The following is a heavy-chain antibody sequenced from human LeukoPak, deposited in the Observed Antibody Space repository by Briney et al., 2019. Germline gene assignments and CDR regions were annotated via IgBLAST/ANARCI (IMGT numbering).Heavy chain of an antibody. Sequence: GGSLRLSCAASGITFSSYSMNWVRQAPGKGLEWVSCISSSSSYIYYADSVKGRFTISRDNSKNTLYLQMNTLRPEDTAFYYCAKGRGRDGQNLFDYWGQGTLVTVSS. D-gene: IGHD5-24*01. CDR1: GITFSSYS. V-gene: IGHV3-21*01. CDR2: ISSSSSYI. J-gene: IGHJ4*02. CDR3: AKGRGRDGQNLFDY.